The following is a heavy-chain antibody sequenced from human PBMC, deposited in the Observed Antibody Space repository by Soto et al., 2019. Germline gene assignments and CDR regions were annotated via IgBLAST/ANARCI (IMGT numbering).Heavy chain of an antibody. D-gene: IGHD3-9*01. Sequence: GGSLRLSCAASGFTFSNAWMSWVRQDPGKGLEWVGRIKSKTDGGTTDYAAPVKGRFTISRDDSKNTLYLQMNSLKTEDTAVYYCTLYYDILTVGYGMDVWGQGTTVTVPS. CDR2: IKSKTDGGTT. J-gene: IGHJ6*02. V-gene: IGHV3-15*01. CDR1: GFTFSNAW. CDR3: TLYYDILTVGYGMDV.